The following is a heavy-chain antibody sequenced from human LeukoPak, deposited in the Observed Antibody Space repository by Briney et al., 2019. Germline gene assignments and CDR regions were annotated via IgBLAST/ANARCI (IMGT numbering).Heavy chain of an antibody. V-gene: IGHV3-30*18. D-gene: IGHD1-1*01. CDR2: ISYDGSNK. J-gene: IGHJ4*02. CDR1: GFTFDDYA. Sequence: PGRSLRLSCAASGFTFDDYAMHWVRQAPGKGLEWVAVISYDGSNKYYADSVKGRFTISRDNSKNTLYLQMNSLRAEDTAVYYCAKNNLERPLWGQGTLVTVSS. CDR3: AKNNLERPL.